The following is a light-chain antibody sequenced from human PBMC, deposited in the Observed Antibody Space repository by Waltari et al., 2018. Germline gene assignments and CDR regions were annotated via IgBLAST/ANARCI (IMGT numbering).Light chain of an antibody. Sequence: DIQMTQSPSSLSASVGDRINITCQASQDIAIYLNWYQLRPGKAPKLLIFDASNLETGVPSRFSGSGSGSDFTFTISSLQPEDIATYYCQQRDNLPLTFGGGTKVEIK. CDR1: QDIAIY. CDR2: DAS. J-gene: IGKJ4*01. CDR3: QQRDNLPLT. V-gene: IGKV1-33*01.